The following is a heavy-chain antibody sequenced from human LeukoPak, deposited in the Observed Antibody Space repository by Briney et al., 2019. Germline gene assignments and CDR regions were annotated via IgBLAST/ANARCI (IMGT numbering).Heavy chain of an antibody. D-gene: IGHD2-8*01. V-gene: IGHV3-23*01. CDR2: ISDSGDYT. CDR1: GFTFSSYA. CDR3: AKDTSIGKYCTNGVCSPFDY. Sequence: PGGSLRLSCAGSGFTFSSYAMSWVRQAPGQGLEWVSVISDSGDYTSYADSVRGRFTISRHNSRNTLYLQMISLRPEDTAVYYCAKDTSIGKYCTNGVCSPFDYWGQGTLVTVSS. J-gene: IGHJ4*02.